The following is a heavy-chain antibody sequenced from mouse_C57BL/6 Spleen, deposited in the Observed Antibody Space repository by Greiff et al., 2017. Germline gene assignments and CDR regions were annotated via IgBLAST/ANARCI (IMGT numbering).Heavy chain of an antibody. CDR1: GYPFTSYW. J-gene: IGHJ4*01. D-gene: IGHD1-3*01. CDR2: IYPSDSET. V-gene: IGHV1-61*01. CDR3: ARRGSKNAMDY. Sequence: QVQLQQPGAELVRPGSSVKLSCKASGYPFTSYWMDWVKQRPGQGLEWIGNIYPSDSETHYNQKFKDKATLTVDKSSSTAYMQLSSLTSEDSAVYYCARRGSKNAMDYWGQGTSVTVSS.